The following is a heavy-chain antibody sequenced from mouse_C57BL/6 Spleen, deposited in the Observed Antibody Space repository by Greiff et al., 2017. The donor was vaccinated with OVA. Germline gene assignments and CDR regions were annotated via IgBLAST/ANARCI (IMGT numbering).Heavy chain of an antibody. CDR2: IDPSDSYT. D-gene: IGHD2-5*01. V-gene: IGHV1-59*01. CDR3: ARLDSNYAWFAY. J-gene: IGHJ3*01. CDR1: GYTFTSYW. Sequence: VQLQQPGAELVRPGTSVKLSCKASGYTFTSYWMHWVKQRPGQGLEWIGVIDPSDSYTNYNQKFKGKATLTVDTSSSTAYMQLSSLTSEDSAVYYCARLDSNYAWFAYWGQGTLVTVSA.